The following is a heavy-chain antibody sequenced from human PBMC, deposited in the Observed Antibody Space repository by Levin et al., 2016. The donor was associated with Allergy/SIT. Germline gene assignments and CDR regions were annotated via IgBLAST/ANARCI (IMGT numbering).Heavy chain of an antibody. J-gene: IGHJ4*02. Sequence: WIRQPPGKGLEWVAVIWYDGSNKYYADSVKGRFTISRDNSKNTLYLQMNSLRAEDTAVYYCTRDLGGGSSDSGYWGQGTLVTVSS. CDR2: IWYDGSNK. D-gene: IGHD2-15*01. V-gene: IGHV3-33*01. CDR3: TRDLGGGSSDSGY.